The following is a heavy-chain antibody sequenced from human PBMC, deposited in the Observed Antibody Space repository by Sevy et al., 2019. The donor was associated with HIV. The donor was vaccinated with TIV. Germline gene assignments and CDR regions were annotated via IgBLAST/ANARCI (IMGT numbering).Heavy chain of an antibody. Sequence: GGSLRLSCAASGFTFSSYAMYWVRQAPGKGLEWVAVIWFDGSNTFYADSVKGRFTISRDIAENTLHLQMNSLRAEETAVYYCARDLESYNYGAYGPSFMPDYWGQGTVVTVSS. CDR2: IWFDGSNT. J-gene: IGHJ4*02. V-gene: IGHV3-33*07. CDR3: ARDLESYNYGAYGPSFMPDY. CDR1: GFTFSSYA. D-gene: IGHD1-1*01.